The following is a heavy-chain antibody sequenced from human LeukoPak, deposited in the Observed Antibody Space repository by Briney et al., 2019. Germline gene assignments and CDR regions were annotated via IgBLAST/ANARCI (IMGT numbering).Heavy chain of an antibody. J-gene: IGHJ4*02. CDR3: ARESRDYDGSGFYHDY. CDR1: GGSISNYF. V-gene: IGHV4-4*07. Sequence: SETLSLTCTVSGGSISNYFWSWVRQPAGKGLEWFGRIFTTGSTDYAPSLKSRVTMLVDRSKNPFSLKLTSVTAADTAVYYCARESRDYDGSGFYHDYWGQGILVTVSS. CDR2: IFTTGST. D-gene: IGHD3-22*01.